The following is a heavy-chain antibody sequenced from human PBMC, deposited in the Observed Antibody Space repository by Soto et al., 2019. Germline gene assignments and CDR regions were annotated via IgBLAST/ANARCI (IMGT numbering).Heavy chain of an antibody. CDR1: GYSFAGFY. CDR3: AIIMTHSDSFDI. J-gene: IGHJ3*02. D-gene: IGHD3-16*01. V-gene: IGHV1-2*04. CDR2: INSNSGAT. Sequence: ASVKVSCKASGYSFAGFYIHWMRQAPGQGLEWVGSINSNSGATTYAQKFQDSVAMTRDTSVSTAYMDLNRLTSDDTAIYYCAIIMTHSDSFDIWDQGTMVTVSS.